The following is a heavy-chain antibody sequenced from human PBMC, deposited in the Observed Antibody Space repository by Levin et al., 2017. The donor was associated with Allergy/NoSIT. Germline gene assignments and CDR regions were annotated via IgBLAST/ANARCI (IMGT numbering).Heavy chain of an antibody. D-gene: IGHD1-26*01. V-gene: IGHV3-30*18. CDR2: ISYDGSNK. J-gene: IGHJ4*02. CDR3: AKDQWELLHGFDY. Sequence: GESLKISCAASGFTFSSYGMHWVRQAPGKGLEWVAVISYDGSNKYYADSVKGRFTISRDNSKNTLYLQMNSLRAEDTAVYYCAKDQWELLHGFDYWGQGTLVTVSS. CDR1: GFTFSSYG.